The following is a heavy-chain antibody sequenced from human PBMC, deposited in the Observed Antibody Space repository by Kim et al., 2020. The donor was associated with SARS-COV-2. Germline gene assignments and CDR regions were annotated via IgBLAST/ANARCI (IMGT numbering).Heavy chain of an antibody. CDR2: IRTKTNSYTT. CDR1: RLTLSDHY. CDR3: AKVGGYTYGHVVIDI. J-gene: IGHJ3*02. V-gene: IGHV3-72*01. Sequence: GGSLRLSCAVSRLTLSDHYMDWVRQIPGKGLEWLGRIRTKTNSYTTEYATSVKGRFTISRDDSKNSLYLQMSSLKTEDTAVYYCAKVGGYTYGHVVIDI. D-gene: IGHD5-18*01.